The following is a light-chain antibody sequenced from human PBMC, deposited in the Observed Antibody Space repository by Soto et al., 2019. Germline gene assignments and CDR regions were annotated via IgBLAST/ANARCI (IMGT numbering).Light chain of an antibody. J-gene: IGLJ2*01. V-gene: IGLV2-14*03. CDR1: RSDVGGYNY. CDR3: SSYTTNDTPV. Sequence: QSVLTQPASVSGSPEQSVTISCAGTRSDVGGYNYVSWYQHYPGRAPKLLIYDVSNRPSGVSSRFSGSKSGNTASLTISGLQAGDEADYYCSSYTTNDTPVFGGGTKVTVL. CDR2: DVS.